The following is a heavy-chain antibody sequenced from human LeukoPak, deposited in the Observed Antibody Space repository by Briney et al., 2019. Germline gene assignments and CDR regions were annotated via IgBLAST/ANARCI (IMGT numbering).Heavy chain of an antibody. CDR1: GYTFTSYG. Sequence: ASVKVSCKASGYTFTSYGISWVRQAPGQGLEWMGWISAYNGNTNYAQKLQGRVTMTTDTSTSTAYMELSRLRSDDTAVYYCARTPVEMATQRTENYFDYWGQGTLVTVSS. CDR2: ISAYNGNT. J-gene: IGHJ4*02. CDR3: ARTPVEMATQRTENYFDY. V-gene: IGHV1-18*01. D-gene: IGHD5-24*01.